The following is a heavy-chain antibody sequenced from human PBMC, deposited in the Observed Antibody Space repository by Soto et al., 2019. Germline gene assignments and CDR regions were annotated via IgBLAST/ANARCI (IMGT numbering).Heavy chain of an antibody. J-gene: IGHJ4*02. V-gene: IGHV3-33*08. CDR2: IWYDGSNK. CDR1: GFTFSSYG. Sequence: GGSLRLSCAASGFTFSSYGMHWVRQAPGKGLEWVAVIWYDGSNKYYADSVKGRFTISRDNSKNTLYLQMNSLRAEDTAVYYCARVPYKAAAGSPPDYWGQGTLVTVSS. CDR3: ARVPYKAAAGSPPDY. D-gene: IGHD6-13*01.